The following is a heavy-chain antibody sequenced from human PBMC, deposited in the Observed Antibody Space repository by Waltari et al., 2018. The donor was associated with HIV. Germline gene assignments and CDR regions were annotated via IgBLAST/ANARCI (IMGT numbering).Heavy chain of an antibody. V-gene: IGHV3-15*01. D-gene: IGHD1-26*01. CDR1: GFTFSNAW. CDR2: IKSKTDGGTT. CDR3: TTREVGATTFDY. Sequence: EVQLVESGGGLVKPGGSLRLSCAASGFTFSNAWMSWVRQAPGKGQEGVGRIKSKTDGGTTDYAAPVKGRFTISRDDSKNTLYLKMNSLKTEDTAVYYCTTREVGATTFDYWGQGTLVTVSS. J-gene: IGHJ4*02.